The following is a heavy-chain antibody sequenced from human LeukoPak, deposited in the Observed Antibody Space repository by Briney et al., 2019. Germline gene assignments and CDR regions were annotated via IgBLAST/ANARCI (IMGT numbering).Heavy chain of an antibody. Sequence: GASVKVSCKASGYTFTGYYMHWVRQAPGQGLEWMGRINPNSGGTNYAQKFQGRVTMTRDTSISTAYMELSRLRSDDTAVFYCARGGHISCSSTSCYHFDYWGQGTLVTVSS. D-gene: IGHD2-2*01. V-gene: IGHV1-2*06. CDR2: INPNSGGT. CDR1: GYTFTGYY. J-gene: IGHJ4*02. CDR3: ARGGHISCSSTSCYHFDY.